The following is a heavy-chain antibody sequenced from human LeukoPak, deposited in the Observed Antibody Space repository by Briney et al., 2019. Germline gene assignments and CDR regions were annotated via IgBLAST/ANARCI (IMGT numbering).Heavy chain of an antibody. V-gene: IGHV3-23*01. CDR3: GGYGSGGGNFDY. J-gene: IGHJ4*02. CDR2: ISGSGGST. CDR1: GFTFSSYA. Sequence: GGSLRLSCAASGFTFSSYAMSWVRQAPGKGLEWVSAISGSGGSTYYADSVKGRFTISRDNSKNTLFLQMNSLRAEDTALYYCGGYGSGGGNFDYWGQGTLVTVSS. D-gene: IGHD3-10*01.